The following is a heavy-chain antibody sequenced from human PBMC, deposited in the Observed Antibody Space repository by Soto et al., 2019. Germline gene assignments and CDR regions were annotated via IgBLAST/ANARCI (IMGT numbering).Heavy chain of an antibody. CDR3: AAVYCSGGSCYSDFFFDY. V-gene: IGHV4-31*03. CDR1: GGSISSGGYY. CDR2: IYYSGST. J-gene: IGHJ4*02. Sequence: SETLSLTCTVSGGSISSGGYYWSWIRQHPGKGLEWIGYIYYSGSTYYNPSLKSRVTISVDTSKNQFSLKLSSVTAADTAFFFCAAVYCSGGSCYSDFFFDYWGQGTLVTVSS. D-gene: IGHD2-15*01.